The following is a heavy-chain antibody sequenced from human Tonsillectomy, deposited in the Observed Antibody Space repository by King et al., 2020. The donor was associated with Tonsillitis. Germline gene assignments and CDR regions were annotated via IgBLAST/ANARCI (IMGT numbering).Heavy chain of an antibody. J-gene: IGHJ3*02. CDR1: GFTFSNFV. CDR2: ISSGSGSL. V-gene: IGHV3-21*01. D-gene: IGHD6-13*01. Sequence: VQLVESGGGLVKPGGSPTLSCAASGFTFSNFVMNWVRQAPGEGLEWVSSISSGSGSLHYVDSVKGRFTISRDNAKNSLYLQMNSLRAEDTAVYYCARDKVDSSSWYNGVFDIWGQGTMVTVS. CDR3: ARDKVDSSSWYNGVFDI.